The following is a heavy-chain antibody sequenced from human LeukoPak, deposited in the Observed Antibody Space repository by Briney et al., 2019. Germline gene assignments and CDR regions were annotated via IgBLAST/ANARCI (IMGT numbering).Heavy chain of an antibody. CDR1: GYTFTGYY. Sequence: ASVKVSCKASGYTFTGYYIHWVRQAPGQGLEWMGRINCNGGGTSYAQKFQGWVTMTRDTSISTAYMELSRLRSDDTAVYYCARDLDSSGWFHYGMDVWGQGTTVTVSS. CDR2: INCNGGGT. D-gene: IGHD6-19*01. V-gene: IGHV1-2*04. CDR3: ARDLDSSGWFHYGMDV. J-gene: IGHJ6*02.